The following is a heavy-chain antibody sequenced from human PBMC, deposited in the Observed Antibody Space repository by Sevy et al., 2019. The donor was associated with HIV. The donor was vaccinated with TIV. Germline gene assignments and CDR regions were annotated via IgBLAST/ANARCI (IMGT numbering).Heavy chain of an antibody. V-gene: IGHV3-23*01. Sequence: GGSLRLSCAASGFTFNIYAMSWVRQAPGKGLEWVSAISGGGGSTYNADSVKGRVTISRDNSKNMVYLQMNSLTAEDTAVYYCAKEGGWYGWDYFDYWGQGTLVTVSS. J-gene: IGHJ4*02. CDR1: GFTFNIYA. D-gene: IGHD6-19*01. CDR3: AKEGGWYGWDYFDY. CDR2: ISGGGGST.